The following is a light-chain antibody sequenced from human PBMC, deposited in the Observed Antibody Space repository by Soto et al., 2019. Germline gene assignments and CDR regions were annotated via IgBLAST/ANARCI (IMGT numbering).Light chain of an antibody. CDR3: QSFDSRLSVLV. CDR2: SNN. V-gene: IGLV1-40*01. CDR1: SSNIGAGYD. J-gene: IGLJ2*01. Sequence: QSVLTQPPSVSGAPGPRVTISCTGSSSNIGAGYDVHWYQQLPGTAPKLLIYSNNNRTSGVPDQFSGSKSGTSASLAITWLHDDDGADYYCQSFDSRLSVLVFGGGSKLTVL.